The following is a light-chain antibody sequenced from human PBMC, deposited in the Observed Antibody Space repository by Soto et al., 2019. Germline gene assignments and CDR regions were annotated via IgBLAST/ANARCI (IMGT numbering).Light chain of an antibody. CDR3: SSYTSSRTVV. V-gene: IGLV2-14*01. J-gene: IGLJ2*01. CDR1: SSDVGGYNY. Sequence: QSALTQPASVSGSPGPSITISCTGTSSDVGGYNYVSWYHQHPGRAPKLMLYEVSNRPEWVSNSFSGSKSGNTASLTISGLQAEDEADYYCSSYTSSRTVVFGGGTKLTVL. CDR2: EVS.